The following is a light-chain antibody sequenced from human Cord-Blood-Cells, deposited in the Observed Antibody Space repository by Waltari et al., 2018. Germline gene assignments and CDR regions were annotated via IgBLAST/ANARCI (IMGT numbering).Light chain of an antibody. Sequence: QSALTQPASVSGSPGQSITISCNGTSSDVGGYNYVSWYQQHPGKAPKLMIYDVSNRPSGVSNRFSGSKSGNTASLTISGLQAEDEADYYCSSYTSSSTLRVFGTGTKVTV. J-gene: IGLJ1*01. CDR2: DVS. CDR3: SSYTSSSTLRV. CDR1: SSDVGGYNY. V-gene: IGLV2-14*01.